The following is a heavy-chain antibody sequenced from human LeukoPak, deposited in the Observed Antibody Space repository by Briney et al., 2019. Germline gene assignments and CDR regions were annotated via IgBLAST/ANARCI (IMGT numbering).Heavy chain of an antibody. J-gene: IGHJ5*02. V-gene: IGHV3-7*01. CDR1: GFTFSSYW. Sequence: GGSLRLSCAASGFTFSSYWMSWVRQAPGKGLEWVANINQDGSEKYYVDSVKGRFTISRDNAKNTLYLQMNSLRAEDTAVYYCARERLSGTANWFDPWGQGTLVTVSS. CDR3: ARERLSGTANWFDP. CDR2: INQDGSEK. D-gene: IGHD1-7*01.